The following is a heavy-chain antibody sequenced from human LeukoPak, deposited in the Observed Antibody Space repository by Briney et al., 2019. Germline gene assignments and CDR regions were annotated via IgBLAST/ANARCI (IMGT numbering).Heavy chain of an antibody. CDR3: AREEGGAGLYGFDI. CDR2: INVDGSST. V-gene: IGHV3-74*01. J-gene: IGHJ3*02. D-gene: IGHD1-26*01. CDR1: GFTFSNYW. Sequence: GGSLRLSCAASGFTFSNYWMQWVRQAPGKGLVWVSRINVDGSSTTYADSVKGRFTISRDNAKNSLYLQMNSLRAEDTAVYYCAREEGGAGLYGFDIWGQGTMVTVSS.